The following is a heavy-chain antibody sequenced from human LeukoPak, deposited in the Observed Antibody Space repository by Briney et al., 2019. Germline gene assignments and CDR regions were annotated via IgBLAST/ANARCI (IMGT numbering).Heavy chain of an antibody. D-gene: IGHD3-10*01. V-gene: IGHV5-10-1*01. J-gene: IGHJ4*02. CDR2: IDPSDSYT. Sequence: GESLRISCKGSGYSFTSYWISWVRQMPGKGLEWMGRIDPSDSYTNYSPSFQGHVTISADKSISTAYLQWSSLKASDTALYYCARHRDCYCSGGYPDYWGQGTLVTVSS. CDR3: ARHRDCYCSGGYPDY. CDR1: GYSFTSYW.